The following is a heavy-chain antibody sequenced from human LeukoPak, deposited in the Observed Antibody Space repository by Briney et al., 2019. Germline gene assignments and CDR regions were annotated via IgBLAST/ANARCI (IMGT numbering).Heavy chain of an antibody. Sequence: SETLSLTCTVSGGSINTPNYYWGWIRQTPGKGLEWIGNIFYSGGTYYSPSLTGRVTISLDTSRNQFSLKLNSVTAADTAVYYCARVTGYMIEDYFDYWGQGTLVTVSS. CDR2: IFYSGGT. D-gene: IGHD3-22*01. V-gene: IGHV4-39*07. CDR3: ARVTGYMIEDYFDY. J-gene: IGHJ4*02. CDR1: GGSINTPNYY.